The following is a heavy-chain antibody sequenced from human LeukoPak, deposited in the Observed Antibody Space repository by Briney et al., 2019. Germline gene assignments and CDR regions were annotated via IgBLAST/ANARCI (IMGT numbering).Heavy chain of an antibody. CDR2: IYPGDSDT. V-gene: IGHV5-51*01. CDR3: ARSEGIAAAGSSGDY. J-gene: IGHJ4*02. Sequence: GESLKISCKGSGYSFTSYWIGWVRQMPGKGLEWMGIIYPGDSDTRYGPSFQGQVTISADKSISTAYLQWSSLEASDTAMYYCARSEGIAAAGSSGDYWGQGTLVTVSS. CDR1: GYSFTSYW. D-gene: IGHD6-13*01.